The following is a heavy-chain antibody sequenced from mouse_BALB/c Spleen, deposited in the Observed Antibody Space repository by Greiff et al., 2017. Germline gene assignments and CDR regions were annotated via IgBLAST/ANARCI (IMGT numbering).Heavy chain of an antibody. CDR3: ARSDDYDGGFAY. D-gene: IGHD2-4*01. V-gene: IGHV1-77*01. CDR2: IYPGSGST. J-gene: IGHJ3*01. Sequence: QVQLQQSGPELVKPGASVKMSCKASGYTFTDYVISWVKQRTGQGLEWIGEIYPGSGSTYYNEKFKGKATLTADKSSNTAYMQLSSLTSEDSAVYFCARSDDYDGGFAYWGQGTLVTVSA. CDR1: GYTFTDYV.